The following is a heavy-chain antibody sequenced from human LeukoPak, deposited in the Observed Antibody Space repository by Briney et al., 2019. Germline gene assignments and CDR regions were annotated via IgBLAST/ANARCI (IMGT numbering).Heavy chain of an antibody. J-gene: IGHJ3*02. CDR1: GFTFSSYA. CDR2: ISYDGSNK. Sequence: GRSLRLSCAASGFTFSSYAMHWVRQAPGKGLEWVAVISYDGSNKYYADSVKGRFTISRDNSKNTLYLQMNSLRAEDTAVYYCGGDYYDSSGKDAFDIWGQGTMVTVSS. D-gene: IGHD3-22*01. CDR3: GGDYYDSSGKDAFDI. V-gene: IGHV3-30-3*01.